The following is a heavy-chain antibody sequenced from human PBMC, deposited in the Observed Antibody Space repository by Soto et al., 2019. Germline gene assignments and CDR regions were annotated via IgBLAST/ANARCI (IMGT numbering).Heavy chain of an antibody. CDR2: LNGNGDHT. J-gene: IGHJ4*02. CDR1: GFSFGKHG. CDR3: SRLPTIVVPAALSLAS. D-gene: IGHD2-2*01. Sequence: EVQLLESGGDLVRPGGSLKLSCEGSGFSFGKHGMSWVRQAPGKVLEWVAGLNGNGDHTYYTVSVMGRLTISRDNSKNTVLLQMNSLLVDDTGVYYCSRLPTIVVPAALSLASWGQGTRVTVSS. V-gene: IGHV3-23*01.